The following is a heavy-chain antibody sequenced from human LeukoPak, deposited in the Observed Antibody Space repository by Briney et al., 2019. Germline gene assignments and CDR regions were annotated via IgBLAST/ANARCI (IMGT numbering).Heavy chain of an antibody. CDR1: GFTFSTYG. CDR3: ARAADSSYNWFDP. D-gene: IGHD6-13*01. V-gene: IGHV3-74*01. J-gene: IGHJ5*02. CDR2: INSDGSTT. Sequence: GGSLRLSCAASGFTFSTYGMHWVRQAPGKGLVWVSHINSDGSTTSHADSVKGRFTISRDNAKNTLYLQMDSLRAEDAAVYYCARAADSSYNWFDPWGQGTLVTVSS.